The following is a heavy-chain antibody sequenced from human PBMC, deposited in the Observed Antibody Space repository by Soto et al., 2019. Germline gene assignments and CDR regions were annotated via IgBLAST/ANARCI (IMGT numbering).Heavy chain of an antibody. V-gene: IGHV4-34*01. J-gene: IGHJ4*02. CDR3: ARVPRHYVWGSYRKDYYFDY. CDR1: GGSFSGYY. Sequence: SETLSLTCAVYGGSFSGYYWSWIRQPPGKGLEWIGEINHSGSTNYNPSLKSRVTISVDTSKNQFSLKLSSVTAADTAVYYCARVPRHYVWGSYRKDYYFDYWGQGTLVTV. D-gene: IGHD3-16*02. CDR2: INHSGST.